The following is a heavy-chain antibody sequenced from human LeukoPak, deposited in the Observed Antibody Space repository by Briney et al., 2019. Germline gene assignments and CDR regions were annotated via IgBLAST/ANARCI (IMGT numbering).Heavy chain of an antibody. D-gene: IGHD5-18*01. CDR1: GFTFSSYW. J-gene: IGHJ6*03. CDR3: ARDGERGYSYDGYYYYMDV. Sequence: PGGSLRLSCAASGFTFSSYWMSWVRQAPGKGLEWVANIKQDGSEKYYVDSVKGRFTISRDNAKNSLYLQMNGLRAEDTAVYYCARDGERGYSYDGYYYYMDVWGKGTTVTVSS. CDR2: IKQDGSEK. V-gene: IGHV3-7*01.